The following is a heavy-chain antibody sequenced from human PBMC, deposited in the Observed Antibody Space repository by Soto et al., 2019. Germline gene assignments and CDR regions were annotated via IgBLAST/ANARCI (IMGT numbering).Heavy chain of an antibody. V-gene: IGHV3-30*18. CDR1: GFTFSSYG. D-gene: IGHD2-15*01. Sequence: QVQLVESGGGVVQPGRSLRLSCAASGFTFSSYGMHWVRQAPGKGLEWVAVISYDGSNKYYADSVKGRFTISRDNSKNTLYLQMNSLRAEDTAVYYGAKDQGSAHAFDIWGQGTMVTVSS. CDR2: ISYDGSNK. CDR3: AKDQGSAHAFDI. J-gene: IGHJ3*02.